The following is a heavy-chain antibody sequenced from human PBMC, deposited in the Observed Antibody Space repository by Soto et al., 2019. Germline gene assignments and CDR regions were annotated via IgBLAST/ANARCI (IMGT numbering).Heavy chain of an antibody. Sequence: PGGSLRLSCAASGFTFSSYGMHWVRQAPGKGLEWVAVISYDGSNKYYADSVKGRFTISRDNSKNTLYLQMNSLRAEDTAVYYCAKDLRSGPRLLKYNWFDPWGQGTLVNVSS. CDR1: GFTFSSYG. CDR3: AKDLRSGPRLLKYNWFDP. D-gene: IGHD2-15*01. J-gene: IGHJ5*02. V-gene: IGHV3-30*18. CDR2: ISYDGSNK.